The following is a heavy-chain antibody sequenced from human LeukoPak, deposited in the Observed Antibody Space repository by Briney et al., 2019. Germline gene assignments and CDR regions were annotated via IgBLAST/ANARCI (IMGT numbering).Heavy chain of an antibody. CDR3: ARGWTIAVAGQGAFDI. CDR2: ISYDGSNK. Sequence: GGSLRLSCAVSGFTFSSYAMHWVRQAPGKGLEWVAVISYDGSNKYYADSVKGRFTISRDNSKNTLYLQMNSLRAEDTAVYYCARGWTIAVAGQGAFDIWGQGTMVTVSS. J-gene: IGHJ3*02. D-gene: IGHD6-19*01. CDR1: GFTFSSYA. V-gene: IGHV3-30*04.